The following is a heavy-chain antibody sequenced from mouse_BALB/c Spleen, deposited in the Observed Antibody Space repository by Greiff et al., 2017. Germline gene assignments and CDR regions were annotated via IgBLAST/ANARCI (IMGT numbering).Heavy chain of an antibody. CDR2: ISYSGST. J-gene: IGHJ3*01. Sequence: EVKLVESGPGLVKPSQSLSLTCTVTGYSITSDYAWNWIRQFPGNKLEWMGYISYSGSTSYNPSLKSRISITRDTSKNQFFLQLNSVTTEDTATYYCAKYGNFQDWGQGTLVTVSA. CDR1: GYSITSDYA. D-gene: IGHD2-10*02. V-gene: IGHV3-2*02. CDR3: AKYGNFQD.